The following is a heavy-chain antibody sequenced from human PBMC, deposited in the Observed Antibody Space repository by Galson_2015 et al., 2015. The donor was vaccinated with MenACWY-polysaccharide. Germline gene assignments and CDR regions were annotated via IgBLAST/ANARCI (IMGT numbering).Heavy chain of an antibody. V-gene: IGHV3-13*01. J-gene: IGHJ4*02. CDR1: GFRVRSHD. Sequence: SLRLSCAVSGFRVRSHDMFWVRQRPGLGLEWVSGVGSADDTYYRGSVRGRFTISRDAANNSLDLLMHNVRAGDTAVYYCARGMGTVTYCLAFDYWGQGIQVTVSS. CDR2: VGSADDT. CDR3: ARGMGTVTYCLAFDY. D-gene: IGHD2-21*02.